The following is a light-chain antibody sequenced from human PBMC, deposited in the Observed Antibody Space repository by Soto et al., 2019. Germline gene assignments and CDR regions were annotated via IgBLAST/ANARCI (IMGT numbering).Light chain of an antibody. CDR2: GAS. CDR3: QQSYRTPT. CDR1: QSIKNF. J-gene: IGKJ5*01. V-gene: IGKV1-39*01. Sequence: DIQMTQSPSSLSASVGDRVTIICRARQSIKNFLNWYQQKPGKAPKLLIYGASTLQRGVPSRFSGNASGTEFALTISSLQPEDFAIYYCQQSYRTPTFGQGTRLEIQ.